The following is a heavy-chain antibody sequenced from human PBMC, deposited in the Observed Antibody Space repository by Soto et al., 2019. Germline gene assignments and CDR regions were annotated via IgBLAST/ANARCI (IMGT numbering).Heavy chain of an antibody. CDR3: ATDGDYVSRQTYYYYYGMDV. V-gene: IGHV3-21*01. D-gene: IGHD4-17*01. Sequence: GSLRRTCSASGCTYSSYSMNWVRQAPGKGLEWVASISSTSSYIYYADSVKGRFTISRYNAKNSLYLQMNSLKAEDTAVYYCATDGDYVSRQTYYYYYGMDVWGQGTKVTVYS. J-gene: IGHJ6*02. CDR1: GCTYSSYS. CDR2: ISSTSSYI.